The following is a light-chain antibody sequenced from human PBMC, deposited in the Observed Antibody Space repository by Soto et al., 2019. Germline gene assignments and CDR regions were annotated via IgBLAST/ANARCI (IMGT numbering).Light chain of an antibody. CDR2: KAS. V-gene: IGKV1-5*03. Sequence: DIQMTQSPSTLSASVGDRVTITCRASQSISSRLAWYQQKPGKAPKLLIYKASSLESGVPSRFSCSGSGTLFTLTLFSLHPDDLSTYSCPQHYSSPWTFGQGTKVEIQ. J-gene: IGKJ1*01. CDR3: PQHYSSPWT. CDR1: QSISSR.